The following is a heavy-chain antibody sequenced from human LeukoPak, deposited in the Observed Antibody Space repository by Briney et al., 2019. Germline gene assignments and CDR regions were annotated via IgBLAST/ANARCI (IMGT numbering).Heavy chain of an antibody. Sequence: SETLSLTCTVSGGSISSYYWSWIRQPPGKGLEWIGYIYYSGSTNYNPSLKSRVTISVDTSKNQFSLKLSSVTAADTAVYYCARTTEARYSYGVRYFDYWGQGTLVTVSS. V-gene: IGHV4-59*12. CDR1: GGSISSYY. CDR2: IYYSGST. D-gene: IGHD5-18*01. CDR3: ARTTEARYSYGVRYFDY. J-gene: IGHJ4*02.